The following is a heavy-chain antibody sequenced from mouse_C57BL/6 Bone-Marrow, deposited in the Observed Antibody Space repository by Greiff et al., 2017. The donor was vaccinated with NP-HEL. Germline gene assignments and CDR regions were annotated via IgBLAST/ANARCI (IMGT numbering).Heavy chain of an antibody. CDR1: GFTFSSYG. CDR2: ISRGGSYT. Sequence: EVHLVESGGDLVKPGGSLKLSCAASGFTFSSYGMSWVRQTPDKRLEWVATISRGGSYTYYPDSVKGRFTISRDNAKNTLYLQMSSLKSEDTDMYYDARHTPDYYYFDYGGQGTTLTVSS. J-gene: IGHJ2*01. D-gene: IGHD2-4*01. CDR3: ARHTPDYYYFDY. V-gene: IGHV5-6*01.